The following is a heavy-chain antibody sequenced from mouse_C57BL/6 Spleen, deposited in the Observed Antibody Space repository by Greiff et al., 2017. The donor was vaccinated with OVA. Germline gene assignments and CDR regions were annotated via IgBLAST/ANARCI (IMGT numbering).Heavy chain of an antibody. Sequence: EVQRVESEGGLVQPGSSMKLSCTASGFTFSDYYMAWVRQVPEKGLEWVANINYDGSSTYYLDSLKSRFIISRDNAKNILYLQMSSLKSEDTATYYCAREGKGVYFDYWGQGTTLTVSS. J-gene: IGHJ2*01. CDR3: AREGKGVYFDY. CDR1: GFTFSDYY. D-gene: IGHD2-1*01. CDR2: INYDGSST. V-gene: IGHV5-16*01.